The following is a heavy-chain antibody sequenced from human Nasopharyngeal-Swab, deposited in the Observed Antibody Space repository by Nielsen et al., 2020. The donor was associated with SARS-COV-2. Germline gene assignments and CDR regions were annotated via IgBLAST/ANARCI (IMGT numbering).Heavy chain of an antibody. J-gene: IGHJ6*03. CDR3: ARARGAYGDYYYYYYTDV. D-gene: IGHD4-17*01. Sequence: MRQSPSRRPEWLGRTYYRSKWYNDYAVSVKSRITINPDTSKNQFSLHLNSVTPEDTAVYYCARARGAYGDYYYYYYTDVWGKGTTVTVSS. V-gene: IGHV6-1*01. CDR2: TYYRSKWYN.